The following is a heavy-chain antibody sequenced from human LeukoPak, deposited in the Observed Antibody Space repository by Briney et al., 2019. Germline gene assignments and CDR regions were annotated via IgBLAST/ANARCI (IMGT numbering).Heavy chain of an antibody. V-gene: IGHV3-30*03. CDR1: GFTFSNFG. Sequence: PGGSLRLSCAASGFTFSNFGMHWVRQAPGKGLEWVAVTSNDGSKKYYGDSVKGRFTISRDNSKNTLYLQMNSLRAEDTAVYYCARDLRVYHPSDGMDVWGQGTTVTVSS. D-gene: IGHD6-13*01. CDR3: ARDLRVYHPSDGMDV. CDR2: TSNDGSKK. J-gene: IGHJ6*02.